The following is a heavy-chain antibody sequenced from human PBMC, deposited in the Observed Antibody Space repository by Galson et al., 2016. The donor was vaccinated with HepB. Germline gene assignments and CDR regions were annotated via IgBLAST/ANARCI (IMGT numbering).Heavy chain of an antibody. CDR1: GFHFGVYG. V-gene: IGHV3-33*01. J-gene: IGHJ4*02. CDR3: ARDLSVGKYFDN. CDR2: LGHDGNYK. D-gene: IGHD1-26*01. Sequence: SLRLSCAASGFHFGVYGMHWVRQAPGKGLEWVAVLGHDGNYKYEADSVKGRFTTSRDNSQNTLCLQMDSLRAEDTAVYYCARDLSVGKYFDNWGQGTLVTVSS.